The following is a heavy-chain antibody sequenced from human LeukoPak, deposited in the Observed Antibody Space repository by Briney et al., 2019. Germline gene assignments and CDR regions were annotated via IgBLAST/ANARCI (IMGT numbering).Heavy chain of an antibody. CDR1: GFTFSSYS. CDR3: ARDYAKLGYCSGSSCPDALDV. V-gene: IGHV3-21*01. Sequence: GGSLRLSCAASGFTFSSYSMNWVRQAPGKGLEWVSSISRSSNYIYYADSVKGRFTISRDNAKNSLYLQMNSLRAEDTAVYYCARDYAKLGYCSGSSCPDALDVWGQGTMVTVSS. CDR2: ISRSSNYI. J-gene: IGHJ3*01. D-gene: IGHD2-2*03.